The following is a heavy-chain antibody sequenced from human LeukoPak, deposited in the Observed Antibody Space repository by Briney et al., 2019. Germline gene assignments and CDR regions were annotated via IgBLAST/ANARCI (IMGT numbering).Heavy chain of an antibody. V-gene: IGHV1-18*01. CDR2: ISAYNGNT. CDR3: ARSYGSGSSLEHDY. CDR1: GYTFTSYG. J-gene: IGHJ4*02. D-gene: IGHD3-10*01. Sequence: VASVKVSCKASGYTFTSYGISWVRQAPGQGLEWMGWISAYNGNTNYAQKLQGRVTMTTDTSTSTAYMELRSLRSDDTAVYYCARSYGSGSSLEHDYWGQGTLVTVSS.